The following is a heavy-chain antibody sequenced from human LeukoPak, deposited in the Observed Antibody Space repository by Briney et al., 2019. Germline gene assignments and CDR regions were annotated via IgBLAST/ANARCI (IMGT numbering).Heavy chain of an antibody. V-gene: IGHV1-69*06. Sequence: SVKVSCKASGGTFSSYAISWVRQAPGQGLEWMGGIIPIFGTANYAQKFQGRVTITADKSTSTAYMELSSLRSEDTAVYYCARDHGNNWNYEWGYWFDPWGQGTLVTVSS. D-gene: IGHD1-7*01. CDR3: ARDHGNNWNYEWGYWFDP. CDR2: IIPIFGTA. J-gene: IGHJ5*02. CDR1: GGTFSSYA.